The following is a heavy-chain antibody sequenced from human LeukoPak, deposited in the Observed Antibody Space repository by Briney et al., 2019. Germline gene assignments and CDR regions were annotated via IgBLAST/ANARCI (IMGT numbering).Heavy chain of an antibody. CDR1: GSTFTTYA. J-gene: IGHJ4*02. CDR3: ARGSSGYPRYFDY. CDR2: INAGNGNT. D-gene: IGHD3-22*01. V-gene: IGHV1-3*01. Sequence: ASVKVSCKASGSTFTTYAMHWVRQAPGQRLEWMGWINAGNGNTKYSQKFQGRVTITRDTSASTAYMELSSLRSEDTAVYYCARGSSGYPRYFDYWGQGPLVAVSS.